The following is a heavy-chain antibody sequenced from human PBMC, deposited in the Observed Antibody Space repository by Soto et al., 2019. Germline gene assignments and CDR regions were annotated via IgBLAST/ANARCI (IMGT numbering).Heavy chain of an antibody. CDR2: IYYSGST. Sequence: QLQLQESGPGLVKPSETLSLTCTVSGGSISSSSYYWGWIRQPPGKGLEWIGSIYYSGSTYYNPSLKSRVTVSVDTSKNQFSLKLSSVTAADTAVYYCARQVEYGFDPWGQGTLVTVSS. CDR1: GGSISSSSYY. J-gene: IGHJ5*02. V-gene: IGHV4-39*01. D-gene: IGHD2-2*01. CDR3: ARQVEYGFDP.